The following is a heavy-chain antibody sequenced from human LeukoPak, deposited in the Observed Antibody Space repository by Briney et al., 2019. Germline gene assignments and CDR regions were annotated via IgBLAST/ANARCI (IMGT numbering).Heavy chain of an antibody. CDR2: INPNSGGT. D-gene: IGHD2-2*01. V-gene: IGHV1-2*04. CDR3: ARGGRQDIVVVLDAFDI. CDR1: GYTFTGYY. J-gene: IGHJ3*02. Sequence: GASVKVSCEASGYTFTGYYMHWVRQAPGQGLEWMGWINPNSGGTNYAQKFQGWVTMTRDTSISTAYMELSRLRSDDTAVYYCARGGRQDIVVVLDAFDIWGQGTMVTVSS.